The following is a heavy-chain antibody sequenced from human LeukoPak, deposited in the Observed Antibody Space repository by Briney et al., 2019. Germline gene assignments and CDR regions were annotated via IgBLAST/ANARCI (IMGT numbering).Heavy chain of an antibody. CDR2: ISSSGGET. Sequence: GGSLRPSCAASGFMFNDYGMNWVTPAPQKGLGWVASISSSGGETYLADSLKGRFTVSRDNSKNTLYLQMNSLRAEDTAVYYCARKSYAPGSLSFSDFWGQGTLVTVSS. CDR1: GFMFNDYG. J-gene: IGHJ4*02. CDR3: ARKSYAPGSLSFSDF. V-gene: IGHV3-23*01. D-gene: IGHD3-10*01.